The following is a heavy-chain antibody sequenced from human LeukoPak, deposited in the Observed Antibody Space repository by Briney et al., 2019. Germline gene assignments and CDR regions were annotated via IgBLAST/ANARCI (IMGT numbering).Heavy chain of an antibody. CDR3: AREGSGSYGTNAFDI. CDR1: GFTFSSYW. D-gene: IGHD1-26*01. Sequence: PGGSLRLSRAASGFTFSSYWMSWVRQAPGKGLEWVANIKQDGSEKYYVDSVKGRFTISRDNAKNSLYLQMNSLRAEDTAVYYCAREGSGSYGTNAFDIWGQGTMVTVSS. CDR2: IKQDGSEK. V-gene: IGHV3-7*03. J-gene: IGHJ3*02.